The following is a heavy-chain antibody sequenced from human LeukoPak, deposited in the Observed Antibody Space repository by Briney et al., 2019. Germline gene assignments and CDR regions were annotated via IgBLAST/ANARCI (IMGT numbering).Heavy chain of an antibody. J-gene: IGHJ4*02. V-gene: IGHV1-3*01. Sequence: ASVKVSCKASGYTFTSHAMHWVRQAPGQRLEWMGWINAGNGNTKYSQKFQGRVTITRDTSASTAYMELSSLRSEDTAVYYCARGTQGSGYLFDLDYWGQGTLVTVSS. CDR3: ARGTQGSGYLFDLDY. CDR2: INAGNGNT. D-gene: IGHD3-22*01. CDR1: GYTFTSHA.